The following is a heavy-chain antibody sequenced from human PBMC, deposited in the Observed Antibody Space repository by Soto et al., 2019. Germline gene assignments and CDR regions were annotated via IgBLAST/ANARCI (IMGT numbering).Heavy chain of an antibody. CDR2: IFSSDEK. CDR3: ARAVDRAISDIWFDP. V-gene: IGHV2-26*01. D-gene: IGHD5-18*01. Sequence: SGPTLVNPTETLTLTCTVSGFSLSNAGMGVSWIRQPPGKALEWLAHIFSSDEKSYRTSLETRLTVSKDTSKSQVVLTMTNMDPLDTATYYCARAVDRAISDIWFDPWGQGTQVTVSS. J-gene: IGHJ5*02. CDR1: GFSLSNAGMG.